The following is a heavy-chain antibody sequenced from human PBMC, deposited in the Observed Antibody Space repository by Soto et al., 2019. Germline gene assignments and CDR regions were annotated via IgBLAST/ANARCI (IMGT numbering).Heavy chain of an antibody. CDR1: GDSITNSIYY. J-gene: IGHJ4*02. Sequence: SETLSLTCSVSGDSITNSIYYWGWIRQSPVKGLVWIGSFIYGGPTYYSLSLESRVSISADTSKNQFSLRLNSVTAADTAIYFCARPTSNPSLVTSSLFVDWGQGALVTVSS. CDR3: ARPTSNPSLVTSSLFVD. V-gene: IGHV4-39*01. CDR2: FIYGGPT. D-gene: IGHD2-21*02.